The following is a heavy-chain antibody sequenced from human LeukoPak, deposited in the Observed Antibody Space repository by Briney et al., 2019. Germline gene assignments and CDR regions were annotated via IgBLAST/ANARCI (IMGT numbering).Heavy chain of an antibody. J-gene: IGHJ4*02. V-gene: IGHV3-33*01. CDR1: GFTFSSYG. CDR2: IWYDGSNK. Sequence: GGSLRLSCAASGFTFSSYGMHWVRQAPGKGLEWVAVIWYDGSNKYYADSVKGRFTISRDNSKNPLYLQMNSLRAEDTAVYYCARDEDSYGQFDYWGQGTLVTVSS. D-gene: IGHD5-18*01. CDR3: ARDEDSYGQFDY.